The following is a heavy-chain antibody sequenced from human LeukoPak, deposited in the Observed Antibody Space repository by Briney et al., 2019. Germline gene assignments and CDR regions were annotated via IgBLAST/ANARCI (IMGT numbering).Heavy chain of an antibody. CDR3: ARGGGPYRPPYY. CDR2: VHLNGRT. J-gene: IGHJ4*02. D-gene: IGHD1-14*01. V-gene: IGHV4-4*01. CDR1: GGSISSTNS. Sequence: PETLSLTCGVSGGSISSTNSWTWARQPPGKGCEWTQEVHLNGRTNDNQSLRGPLTLSVDLSPNHISLNLSSVSAPDTPLYICARGGGPYRPPYYTGQGILVTVS.